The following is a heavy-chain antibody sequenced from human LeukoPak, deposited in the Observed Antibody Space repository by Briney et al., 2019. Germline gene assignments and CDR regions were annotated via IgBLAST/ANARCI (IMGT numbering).Heavy chain of an antibody. CDR3: TRGSQSDYYYGMDV. V-gene: IGHV3-73*01. CDR1: GFTFSGSA. J-gene: IGHJ6*02. CDR2: IRSRTNTYAT. Sequence: GGSLKLSCAASGFTFSGSAMHWVRQASGKGLEWVGRIRSRTNTYATAYAASVKGRFTISRDDSKNTAYLQMNSLKTEDTAVYYCTRGSQSDYYYGMDVWGQGTTVTVSS.